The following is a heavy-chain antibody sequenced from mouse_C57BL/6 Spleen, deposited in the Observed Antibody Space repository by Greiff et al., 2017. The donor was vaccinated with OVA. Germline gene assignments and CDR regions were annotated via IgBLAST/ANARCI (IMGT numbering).Heavy chain of an antibody. D-gene: IGHD3-1*01. J-gene: IGHJ1*03. CDR3: ERGRSGGYLDV. V-gene: IGHV1-69*01. CDR1: GYTFTSYW. Sequence: QVQLQQPGAELVMPGASVKLSCKASGYTFTSYWMHWVKQRPGQGLEWIGVIDPSDGYTNYNQKFKGKSTLTVDQSSSTAYMQLSSLTSEDSAVYYCERGRSGGYLDVWGTETTVTVSS. CDR2: IDPSDGYT.